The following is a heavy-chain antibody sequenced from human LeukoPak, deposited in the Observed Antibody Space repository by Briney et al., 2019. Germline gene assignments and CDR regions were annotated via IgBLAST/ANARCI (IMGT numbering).Heavy chain of an antibody. CDR1: GFTFSSYA. D-gene: IGHD5-12*01. CDR2: ISYDGSNK. CDR3: ARDVEMATIFYAFDI. J-gene: IGHJ3*02. Sequence: GGSLRLSCAASGFTFSSYAMHWVRQAPGKGLEWVAVISYDGSNKYYADPVKGRFTISRDNSKNTLYLQMNSLRAEDTAVYYCARDVEMATIFYAFDIWGQGTMVTVSS. V-gene: IGHV3-30-3*01.